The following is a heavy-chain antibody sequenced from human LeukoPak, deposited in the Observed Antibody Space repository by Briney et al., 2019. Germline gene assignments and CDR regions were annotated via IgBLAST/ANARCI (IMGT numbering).Heavy chain of an antibody. Sequence: SVKVSCKASGGTFSSYTISWVRQAPGQGLEWMGRIIPILGIANYAQKFQGRVTITADKSTSTAYMELSSLRSEDTAVYYCASPIFGAGMGAFDIWGQGTMVTVPS. CDR2: IIPILGIA. CDR1: GGTFSSYT. V-gene: IGHV1-69*02. CDR3: ASPIFGAGMGAFDI. D-gene: IGHD3-3*01. J-gene: IGHJ3*02.